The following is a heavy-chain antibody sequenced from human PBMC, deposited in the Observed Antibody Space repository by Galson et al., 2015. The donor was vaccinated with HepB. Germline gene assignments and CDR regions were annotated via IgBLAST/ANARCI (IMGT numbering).Heavy chain of an antibody. CDR1: GFTFSSYG. V-gene: IGHV3-30*18. CDR3: ANPYSNYVSAFDI. J-gene: IGHJ3*02. CDR2: ISYDGSNK. D-gene: IGHD4-11*01. Sequence: SLRLSCAASGFTFSSYGMHWVRQAPGKGLEWVAVISYDGSNKYYADSVKGRFTISRDNSKNTLYLQMNSLRAEDTAVYYCANPYSNYVSAFDIWGQGTMVTVSS.